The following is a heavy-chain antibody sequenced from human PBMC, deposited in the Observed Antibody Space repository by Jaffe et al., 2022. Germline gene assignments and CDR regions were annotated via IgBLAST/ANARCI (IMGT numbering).Heavy chain of an antibody. CDR1: GFTFRSYT. CDR2: ITGSSGST. Sequence: EVQLLESGGGLVQPGGSLRLSCEASGFTFRSYTMSWVRQAPGKGLERVSGITGSSGSTYYADSVKGRFTISRDNSKSTLSLQMSSLTAEDTAVYYCVKGGTGAPFDYWGQGTLVTVSS. V-gene: IGHV3-23*01. D-gene: IGHD6-13*01. CDR3: VKGGTGAPFDY. J-gene: IGHJ4*02.